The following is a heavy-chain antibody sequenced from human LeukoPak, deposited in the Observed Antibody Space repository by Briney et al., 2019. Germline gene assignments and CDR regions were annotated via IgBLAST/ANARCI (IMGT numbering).Heavy chain of an antibody. CDR1: GFTFSSYA. CDR2: ISASGGST. J-gene: IGHJ4*02. Sequence: GGSLRLSCAASGFTFSSYAMSWVRQAPGKGLDWVSAISASGGSTYYADSVTGRFTISRDISKNTLYLQMNSLRAEDTAVYYCAKAYCSSTNCYSDYWGQGTLVTVSS. CDR3: AKAYCSSTNCYSDY. V-gene: IGHV3-23*01. D-gene: IGHD2-2*01.